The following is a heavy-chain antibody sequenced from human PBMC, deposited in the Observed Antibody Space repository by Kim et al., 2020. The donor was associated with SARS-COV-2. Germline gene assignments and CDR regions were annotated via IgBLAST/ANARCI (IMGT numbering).Heavy chain of an antibody. CDR3: ARGGRDYDFWSGYYPYYFDS. Sequence: ASVKVSCKASGYTFTGYYMHWVRQAPGQGLEWMGWINPNSGGTNYAQKFQGRVTMTRDTSISTAYMELSRLRSDDTAVYYCARGGRDYDFWSGYYPYYFDSWGPSTLGTLSS. D-gene: IGHD3-3*01. J-gene: IGHJ4*02. CDR2: INPNSGGT. V-gene: IGHV1-2*02. CDR1: GYTFTGYY.